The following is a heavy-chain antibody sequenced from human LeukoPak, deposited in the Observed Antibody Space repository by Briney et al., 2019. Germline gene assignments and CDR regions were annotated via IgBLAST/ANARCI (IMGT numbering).Heavy chain of an antibody. V-gene: IGHV4-61*02. CDR2: IYTSGST. CDR1: GDSISSGNYY. CDR3: ARTTEGGYSYGYFYYYYMDV. Sequence: PSETLSLTCTVSGDSISSGNYYWSWIRQPAGKGLEWIGRIYTSGSTNYKSSLKSRVTISVDTSKNQFSLKLNSVTAADTAVYYCARTTEGGYSYGYFYYYYMDVWGKGTTVTISS. D-gene: IGHD5-18*01. J-gene: IGHJ6*03.